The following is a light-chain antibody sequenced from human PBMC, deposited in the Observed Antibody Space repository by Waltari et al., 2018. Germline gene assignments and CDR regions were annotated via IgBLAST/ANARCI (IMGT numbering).Light chain of an antibody. V-gene: IGLV1-51*02. CDR3: GTWDSSLSGAV. CDR2: EDS. Sequence: QSVLPQPPSVSAAPGQRVTISCSGCHSNIGNNYVSWYRQFPGTAPKLLSYEDSERPSGVPGRFSGSKSGTSATLDITGLQAGDEADYYCGTWDSSLSGAVFGGGTHLTVL. CDR1: HSNIGNNY. J-gene: IGLJ7*01.